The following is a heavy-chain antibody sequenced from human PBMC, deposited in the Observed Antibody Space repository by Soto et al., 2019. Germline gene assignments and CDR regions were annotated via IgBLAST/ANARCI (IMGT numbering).Heavy chain of an antibody. CDR1: GYTFTSYD. CDR3: ARVRFITIYGVVKAGDAFDI. CDR2: MNPNGGNT. Sequence: QVQLVQSGAEVMKPGASVKVSCKASGYTFTSYDINWVRQAPGQGLEWMGWMNPNGGNTGYAQKFQGRVTMTSNTSTGIPYLELGSLRSEDTAVYYCARVRFITIYGVVKAGDAFDICGQVRMVALSS. J-gene: IGHJ3*02. D-gene: IGHD3-3*01. V-gene: IGHV1-8*02.